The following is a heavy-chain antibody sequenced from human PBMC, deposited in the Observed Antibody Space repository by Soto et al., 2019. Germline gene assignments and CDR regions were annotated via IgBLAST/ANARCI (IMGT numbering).Heavy chain of an antibody. Sequence: PGGSLRLSCAASGFTFSRYAMSWVRQVPGKGLEWVSGISDSGSSTYYANSVKGRFTIYRDNAKNSLYLQMSSLTAEDSALYYCSRSLDSWGQGTLVTVSS. CDR1: GFTFSRYA. CDR2: ISDSGSST. J-gene: IGHJ4*02. V-gene: IGHV3-23*01. CDR3: SRSLDS.